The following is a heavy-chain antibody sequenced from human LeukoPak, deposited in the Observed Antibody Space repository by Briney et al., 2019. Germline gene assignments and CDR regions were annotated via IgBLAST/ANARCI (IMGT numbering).Heavy chain of an antibody. Sequence: SETLSLTCAVYGGSFSGYYWSWIRQPPGKGLEWIGEIDHSGSTNYNPSLKSRVTISVDTSKNQFSLKLSSVTAADTAVYYCARHATDFWSGYQTLGRGNWFDPWGQGTLVTVSS. CDR1: GGSFSGYY. CDR2: IDHSGST. D-gene: IGHD3-3*01. J-gene: IGHJ5*02. V-gene: IGHV4-34*01. CDR3: ARHATDFWSGYQTLGRGNWFDP.